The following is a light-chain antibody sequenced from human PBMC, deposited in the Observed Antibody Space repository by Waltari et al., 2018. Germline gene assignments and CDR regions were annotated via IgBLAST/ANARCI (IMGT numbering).Light chain of an antibody. J-gene: IGLJ3*02. Sequence: QSVLTQPPSASGTPGQRVTISCSGSRSNIASNTVNCYRQLPGTAPKLLIYGDNQRPSGVPDRFSGSKSGTSASLAISGLQSADEADYYCAGWDDSLNGPVFGGGTKLTVL. CDR3: AGWDDSLNGPV. CDR1: RSNIASNT. V-gene: IGLV1-44*01. CDR2: GDN.